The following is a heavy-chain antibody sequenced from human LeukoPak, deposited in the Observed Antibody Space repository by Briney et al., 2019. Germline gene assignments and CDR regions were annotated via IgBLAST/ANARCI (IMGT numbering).Heavy chain of an antibody. CDR2: IKQDGSEK. V-gene: IGHV3-7*01. CDR3: ARGSGLRGPFDH. CDR1: GFTFSSYW. Sequence: GGSLRLSCAASGFTFSSYWMRWVPQAPGKGLEGVTNIKQDGSEKYYGDSVKGRFTISRDNAKNSLYLQMNSLRAEDTAVYYCARGSGLRGPFDHWGQGTLVTVSS. D-gene: IGHD5-18*01. J-gene: IGHJ4*02.